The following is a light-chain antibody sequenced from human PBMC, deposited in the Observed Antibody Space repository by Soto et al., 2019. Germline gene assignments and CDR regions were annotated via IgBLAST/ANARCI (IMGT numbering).Light chain of an antibody. CDR2: EVT. CDR3: CSYAGSHVV. CDR1: SSDVGYNL. V-gene: IGLV2-23*02. J-gene: IGLJ2*01. Sequence: QSVLTQPASVSRSPGQSITISCNGTSSDVGYNLVSWFQQHSGKAPKLMIYEVTKRPSGVSNRFSGSKSGNTASLTISELQADDEADYHCCSYAGSHVVFGGGTKVTVL.